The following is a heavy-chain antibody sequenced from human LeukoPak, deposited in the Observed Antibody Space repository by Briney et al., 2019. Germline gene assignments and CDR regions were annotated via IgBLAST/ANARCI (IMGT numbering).Heavy chain of an antibody. J-gene: IGHJ4*02. CDR2: ISYDGSNK. CDR3: AKENHVVVVDY. CDR1: GFTFSSYA. V-gene: IGHV3-30*04. Sequence: PGGSLRLSCAASGFTFSSYAMHWVRQAPGKGLEWVAVISYDGSNKYYADSVKGRFTISRDNSKNTLYLQMNSLRAEDTAVYYCAKENHVVVVDYWGQGTLVTVSS. D-gene: IGHD2-15*01.